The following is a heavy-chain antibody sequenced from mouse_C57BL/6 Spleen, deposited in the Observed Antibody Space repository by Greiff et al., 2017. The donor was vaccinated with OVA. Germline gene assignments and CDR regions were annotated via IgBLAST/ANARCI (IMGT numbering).Heavy chain of an antibody. V-gene: IGHV1-15*01. Sequence: VQLQQSGAELVRPGASVTLSCKASGYTFTDYEMHWVKQTPVHGLEWIGAIDPETGGTASNQKFKGKAILTADKSSSTAYMELRSLTSEDSAVYYCTRGQDYDYDFDYWGQGTTLTVSS. J-gene: IGHJ2*01. CDR3: TRGQDYDYDFDY. CDR1: GYTFTDYE. D-gene: IGHD2-4*01. CDR2: IDPETGGT.